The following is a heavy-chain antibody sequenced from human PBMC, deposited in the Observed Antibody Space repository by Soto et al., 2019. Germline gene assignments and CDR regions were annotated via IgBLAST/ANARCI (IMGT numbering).Heavy chain of an antibody. CDR1: GGSITNYY. CDR3: ARQGLYFYATGRGEYYFDS. J-gene: IGHJ4*02. V-gene: IGHV4-59*01. D-gene: IGHD3-10*01. CDR2: IFDTGDT. Sequence: QVHLQESGPGLVKASQTLSLTCSVSGGSITNYYWSWIRQPPGKGLEWIGHIFDTGDTDYNPSLKRRVAMSLDTPKRQISLRLTSVTAADTAHYYCARQGLYFYATGRGEYYFDSWGQGTMVIVSS.